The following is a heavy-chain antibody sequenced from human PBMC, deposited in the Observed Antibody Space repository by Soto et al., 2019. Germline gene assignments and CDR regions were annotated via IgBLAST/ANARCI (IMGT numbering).Heavy chain of an antibody. CDR2: IYWDDDK. J-gene: IGHJ3*02. V-gene: IGHV2-5*02. CDR3: AHIKNAFDI. Sequence: QITLKESGPTLVKLTQTLTLTCTFSGFSLSTSGVGVGWLRQPPGHALVWFALIYWDDDKRYSSSLKSRLTITKDTSKNQVVLTMTNMDPVDTATYYCAHIKNAFDIWGQGTMVTVSS. CDR1: GFSLSTSGVG.